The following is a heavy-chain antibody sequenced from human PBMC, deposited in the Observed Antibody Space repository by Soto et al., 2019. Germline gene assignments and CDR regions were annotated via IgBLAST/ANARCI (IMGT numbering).Heavy chain of an antibody. J-gene: IGHJ6*02. CDR3: ARELGYCSSTSCYQNYYGMDV. D-gene: IGHD2-2*01. CDR2: INAGNGNT. CDR1: GYTFTSYA. V-gene: IGHV1-3*01. Sequence: GASVKVSCKASGYTFTSYAMHWVRQAPGQRLEWMGWINAGNGNTKYSQKFQVRVTITRDTSASTAYMELSSLRSEDTAVYYCARELGYCSSTSCYQNYYGMDVWGQGTTVTVSS.